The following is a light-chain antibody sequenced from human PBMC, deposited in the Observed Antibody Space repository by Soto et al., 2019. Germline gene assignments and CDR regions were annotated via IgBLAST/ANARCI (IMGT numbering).Light chain of an antibody. V-gene: IGKV3-15*01. CDR1: QSVSSN. CDR3: QHYNNWPLT. CDR2: DAS. J-gene: IGKJ4*01. Sequence: EIVMTQSPATLSVSPGERATLSCRASQSVSSNLAWYQQKPGQAPRLLIYDASTRATGIPARFSGSGSGTEFTLTISSLQSEDFAVSFCQHYNNWPLTFGGGTKVEIK.